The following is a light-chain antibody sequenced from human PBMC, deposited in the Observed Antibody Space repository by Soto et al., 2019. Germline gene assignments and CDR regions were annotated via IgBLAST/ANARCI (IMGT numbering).Light chain of an antibody. CDR2: GAS. CDR3: QQYNDWPPAIT. V-gene: IGKV3-15*01. Sequence: EIVLTQSPATLSVSPGERATLSCRASQSVSNNFAWYQQKPGQSPRLLIYGASTRATGIPARFSASGSGVEFTLTISTLQSEDFEVYYCQQYNDWPPAITFGQGTRLDI. CDR1: QSVSNN. J-gene: IGKJ5*01.